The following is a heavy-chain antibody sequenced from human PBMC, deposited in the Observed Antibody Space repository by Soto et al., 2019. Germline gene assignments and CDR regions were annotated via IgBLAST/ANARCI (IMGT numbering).Heavy chain of an antibody. CDR3: ARRESYDILIGYYHFDY. CDR2: IFYSGST. V-gene: IGHV4-39*01. J-gene: IGHJ4*02. Sequence: SETLSLTCTVSGGSISSSSHYWGWIRQPPGKGLEWIGSIFYSGSTYYNPSLMSRVTISVDTSKNQFSLKLSSVTAADTAVYYCARRESYDILIGYYHFDYWGQGILVTVSS. D-gene: IGHD3-9*01. CDR1: GGSISSSSHY.